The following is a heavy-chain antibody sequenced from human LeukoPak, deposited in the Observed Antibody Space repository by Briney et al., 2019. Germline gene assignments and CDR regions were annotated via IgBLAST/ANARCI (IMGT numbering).Heavy chain of an antibody. Sequence: SETLSLTCAVYGGSFSGYYWSWIRQPPGKGLEWIGEINNSGSTNYNPSLRSRVTISVDTSKNQFSLKLGSVTAADTAVYYCARGGESGEDTAMAYFDYWGQGTLVTVSS. CDR3: ARGGESGEDTAMAYFDY. CDR2: INNSGST. J-gene: IGHJ4*02. D-gene: IGHD5-18*01. V-gene: IGHV4-34*01. CDR1: GGSFSGYY.